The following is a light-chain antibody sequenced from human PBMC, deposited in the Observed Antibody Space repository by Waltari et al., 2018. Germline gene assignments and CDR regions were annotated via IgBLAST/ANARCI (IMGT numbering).Light chain of an antibody. J-gene: IGLJ1*01. V-gene: IGLV3-19*01. CDR1: ILRNYS. CDR3: NSRDSTGKLYV. CDR2: GQN. Sequence: SSELTQDPAVSVALGQTVRVTCQGAILRNYSASWNQQKPGQAPKLVIFGQNNRPAGIPARFSGSSSGNTASLIITGAQAEDEADYYCNSRDSTGKLYVFGAGTKVTVL.